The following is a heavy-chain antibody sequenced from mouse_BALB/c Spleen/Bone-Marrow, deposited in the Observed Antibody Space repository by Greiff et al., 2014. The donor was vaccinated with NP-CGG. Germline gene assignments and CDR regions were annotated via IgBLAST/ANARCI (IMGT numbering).Heavy chain of an antibody. CDR3: ARRDYGPAWFTY. J-gene: IGHJ3*01. CDR1: GYTFTEST. V-gene: IGHV1-26*01. CDR2: INPNNGAT. Sequence: EVQLQQSGMPLSTRKNSVKLSCKPSGYTFTESTINWVKQSHGKSLEWIGGINPNNGATGYNQKFKGKATLTVDKSSSTAYLELRSLTSDDSAVYYCARRDYGPAWFTYWGQGTLVTVSA. D-gene: IGHD1-1*01.